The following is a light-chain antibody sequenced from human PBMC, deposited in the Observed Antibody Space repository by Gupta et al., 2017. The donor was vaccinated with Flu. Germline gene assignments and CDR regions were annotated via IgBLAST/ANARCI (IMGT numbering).Light chain of an antibody. Sequence: QSVLAQPPSVSGAPGQRVTISCTGGSSDIGTDSYVNWYQQLPGAAPKLLIYANGNRPSGVPDRFSGSKSGPSASLAITGLQAEDEADYYCQSFDKGRSLYVFGTGTKVTVL. J-gene: IGLJ1*01. CDR1: SSDIGTDSY. CDR3: QSFDKGRSLYV. CDR2: ANG. V-gene: IGLV1-40*01.